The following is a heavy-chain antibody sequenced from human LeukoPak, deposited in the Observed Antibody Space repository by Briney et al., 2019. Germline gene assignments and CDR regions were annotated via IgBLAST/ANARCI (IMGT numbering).Heavy chain of an antibody. CDR3: AREYASYTDNWFDP. CDR1: GYTFTSYG. Sequence: ASVKVSCKASGYTFTSYGISWVRQAPGQGLEWMGWISAYNGNANYAQKLQGRVTMTTDTSTSTAYMELRSLRSDDTVVYYCAREYASYTDNWFDPWGQGTLVTVSS. D-gene: IGHD2-2*02. CDR2: ISAYNGNA. V-gene: IGHV1-18*01. J-gene: IGHJ5*02.